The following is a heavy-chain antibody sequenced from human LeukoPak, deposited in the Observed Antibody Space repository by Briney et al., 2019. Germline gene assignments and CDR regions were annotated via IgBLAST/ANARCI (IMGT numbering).Heavy chain of an antibody. J-gene: IGHJ5*02. CDR1: GYSFTSYW. CDR3: ARGLYYYGSGSFRGEFDP. V-gene: IGHV5-51*01. CDR2: IYPGDSDT. Sequence: GESLKISCKGSGYSFTSYWIGWVRQMPGKGLEWMGIIYPGDSDTRYSPSFQGQVTISADKSISTAYLQWSSLKASDTAMYYCARGLYYYGSGSFRGEFDPWGQGTLVTVSS. D-gene: IGHD3-10*01.